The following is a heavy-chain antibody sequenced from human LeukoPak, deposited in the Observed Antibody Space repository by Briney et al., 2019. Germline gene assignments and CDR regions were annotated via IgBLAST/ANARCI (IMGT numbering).Heavy chain of an antibody. CDR1: GFTFSSYA. V-gene: IGHV3-30*18. CDR2: ISYDGSNK. CDR3: ANYFDY. J-gene: IGHJ4*02. Sequence: QTGGSLRLSCAASGFTFSSYAMSWVRQAPGKGLEWVAVISYDGSNKYYADSVKGRFTISRDNSKNTLYLQMNSLRAEDTAVYYCANYFDYWGQGTLVTVSS.